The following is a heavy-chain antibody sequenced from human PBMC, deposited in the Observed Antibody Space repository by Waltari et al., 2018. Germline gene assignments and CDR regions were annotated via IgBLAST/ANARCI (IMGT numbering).Heavy chain of an antibody. J-gene: IGHJ6*03. CDR3: AREFSGSYDFMDV. V-gene: IGHV3-48*03. D-gene: IGHD1-26*01. CDR1: VLAFRNAA. CDR2: ISGDEAKA. Sequence: HLVEAGGTLVEPGWSMWLTCAHPVLAFRNAAMNWVRQAPGKGLEWVSYISGDEAKAIYAESVKGRFTISRDDANNSLYLDMSSLRDEDTAVYYCAREFSGSYDFMDVWGKGTTVTVSS.